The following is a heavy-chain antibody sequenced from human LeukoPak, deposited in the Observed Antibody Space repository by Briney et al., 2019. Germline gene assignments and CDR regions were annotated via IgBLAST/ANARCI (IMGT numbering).Heavy chain of an antibody. CDR1: GGSISSYY. J-gene: IGHJ5*02. CDR3: ARDYCTSTTCPNWFDP. Sequence: SETLSLTCTVSGGSISSYYWSWIRQPPGKGLEWVGYIYYTGTTNYNPSLKSRVTISLDTSKNQFSLKLNSVTAADTAVYYCARDYCTSTTCPNWFDPWGQGTLVTVSS. V-gene: IGHV4-59*12. D-gene: IGHD2-2*01. CDR2: IYYTGTT.